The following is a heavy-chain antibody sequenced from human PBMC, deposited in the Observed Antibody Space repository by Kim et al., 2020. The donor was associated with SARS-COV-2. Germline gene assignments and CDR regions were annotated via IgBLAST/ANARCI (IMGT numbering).Heavy chain of an antibody. CDR1: GFTFNKYA. D-gene: IGHD6-19*01. V-gene: IGHV3-23*01. CDR2: ISSGGDNT. Sequence: GGSLRLSCAASGFTFNKYAMSWVRQAPGKGLEWVSAISSGGDNTYYPDSVKGRFTISRDNSQDTLYLEMNSLRVEDTAVYYCTKSIAVAGNHWGQGTLVTVSS. CDR3: TKSIAVAGNH. J-gene: IGHJ5*02.